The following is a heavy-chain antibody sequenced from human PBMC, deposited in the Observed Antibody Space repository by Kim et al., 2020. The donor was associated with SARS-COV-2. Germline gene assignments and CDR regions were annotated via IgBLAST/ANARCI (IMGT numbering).Heavy chain of an antibody. CDR3: TTVDTAMVYYYYGMDV. CDR1: GFTFSNAW. Sequence: GGSLRLSCAASGFTFSNAWMSWVRQAPGKGLEWVGRIKSKTDGGTKDYAAPVKGRFTISRDDSKNTLYLQMNSLKTEDTAVYYCTTVDTAMVYYYYGMDVWGQGTTVTVSS. V-gene: IGHV3-15*01. D-gene: IGHD5-18*01. J-gene: IGHJ6*02. CDR2: IKSKTDGGTK.